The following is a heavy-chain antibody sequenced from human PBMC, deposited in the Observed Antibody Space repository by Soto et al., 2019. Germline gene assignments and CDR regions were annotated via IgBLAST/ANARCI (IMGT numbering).Heavy chain of an antibody. CDR2: ISSYNGDT. D-gene: IGHD3-16*01. J-gene: IGHJ5*02. CDR1: GYTFTSYG. CDR3: ARSMDAIGGSWFDP. V-gene: IGHV1-18*04. Sequence: QVQLVQSGAEVKKPGASVKVSCKASGYTFTSYGITWGRQAPGQGLEGMGWISSYNGDTNYAQNLQGRVTMTTDPSKSAAAMAVRSLRAGDTAVYYCARSMDAIGGSWFDPWGQGTLVTVSS.